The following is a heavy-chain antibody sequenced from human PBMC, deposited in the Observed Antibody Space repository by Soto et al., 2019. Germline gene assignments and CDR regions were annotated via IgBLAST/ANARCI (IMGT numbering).Heavy chain of an antibody. CDR2: IYYSGST. CDR3: ARSSAADDSSGSLDWFDP. J-gene: IGHJ5*02. V-gene: IGHV4-31*03. Sequence: QVQLQESGPGLVKPSQTLSLTCTVSGGSISSGGYYWSWIRQHPGKGLEWIGYIYYSGSTYYNPSLKSRVTIAVDTSKNQFSLKLSSVTAADTAVYYCARSSAADDSSGSLDWFDPWGQGTLVTVSS. CDR1: GGSISSGGYY. D-gene: IGHD3-22*01.